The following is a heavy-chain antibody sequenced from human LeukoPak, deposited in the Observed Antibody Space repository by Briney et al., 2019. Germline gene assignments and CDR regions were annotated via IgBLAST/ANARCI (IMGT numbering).Heavy chain of an antibody. J-gene: IGHJ6*02. CDR1: GFTFSSYW. V-gene: IGHV3-74*01. CDR2: INSDGSST. Sequence: QPGGSLRLSCAASGFTFSSYWMHWVRHAPGKGLVWVSRINSDGSSTSYADSVKGRFTISRDNAKNTLYLQMNSLRAEDTAVYYCARVGVRGYYYGMDVWGQGTTVTVSS. CDR3: ARVGVRGYYYGMDV. D-gene: IGHD3-10*01.